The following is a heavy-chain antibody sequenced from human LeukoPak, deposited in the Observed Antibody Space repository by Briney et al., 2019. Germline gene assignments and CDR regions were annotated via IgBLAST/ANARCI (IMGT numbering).Heavy chain of an antibody. V-gene: IGHV1-69*05. CDR2: IIPIFGTA. CDR3: ARGDWAMVETAFDI. Sequence: SVKVSCKASGGTFSSYAISWVRQAPGQGLEWMGGIIPIFGTANYAQKFQGRVTITTDESTSTAYMELSSLRSEDTAVYYCARGDWAMVETAFDIWGQGTMVTVSS. J-gene: IGHJ3*02. CDR1: GGTFSSYA. D-gene: IGHD4/OR15-4a*01.